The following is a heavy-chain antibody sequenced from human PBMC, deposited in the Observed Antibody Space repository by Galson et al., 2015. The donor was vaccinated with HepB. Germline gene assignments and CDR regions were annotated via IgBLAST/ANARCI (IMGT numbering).Heavy chain of an antibody. D-gene: IGHD3-16*02. J-gene: IGHJ4*02. CDR2: INSDGSST. CDR3: ARDRGLHLGELSLWGGIS. CDR1: GFTFSSYW. V-gene: IGHV3-74*01. Sequence: SLRLSCAASGFTFSSYWMHWVRQAPGKGLVWVSRINSDGSSTSYADSVKGRFTISRDNAKNTLYLQMNGLRAEDTAVYYCARDRGLHLGELSLWGGISWGQGTLVTVSS.